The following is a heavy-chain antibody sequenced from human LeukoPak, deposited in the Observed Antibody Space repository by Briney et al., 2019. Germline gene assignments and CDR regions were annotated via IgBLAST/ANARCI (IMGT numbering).Heavy chain of an antibody. CDR1: GFTFSSYA. J-gene: IGHJ5*02. Sequence: PGGSLRLSCAASGFTFSSYAMHWVGQAPGKGLEWVAVISYDGSNKYYADSVKGRFTISRDNSKNTLYLQMNSLRAEDTAVYYCARDRGLNWFDPWGQGTLVTVSS. V-gene: IGHV3-30-3*01. CDR3: ARDRGLNWFDP. CDR2: ISYDGSNK.